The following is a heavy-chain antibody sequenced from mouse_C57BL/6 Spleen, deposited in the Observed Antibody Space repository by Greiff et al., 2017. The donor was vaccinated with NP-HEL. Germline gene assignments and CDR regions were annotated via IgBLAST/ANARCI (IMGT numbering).Heavy chain of an antibody. CDR2: IDPSDSET. J-gene: IGHJ4*01. V-gene: IGHV1-52*01. Sequence: VKLQQPGAELVRPGSSVKLSCKASGYTFTSYWMHWVKQRPIQGLEWIGNIDPSDSETHYNQKFKDKATLTVDKSSSTAYMQLSSLTSEDSAVYYCARRIYYGNNAMDYWGQGTSVTVSS. D-gene: IGHD2-1*01. CDR1: GYTFTSYW. CDR3: ARRIYYGNNAMDY.